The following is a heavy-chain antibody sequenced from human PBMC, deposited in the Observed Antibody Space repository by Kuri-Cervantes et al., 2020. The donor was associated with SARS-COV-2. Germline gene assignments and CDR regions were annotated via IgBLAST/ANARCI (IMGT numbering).Heavy chain of an antibody. CDR2: ISGSGGST. CDR3: AKAVTRWFYYYYYMDV. Sequence: GESLKISCAASGFTFSSYAMSWVRQAPGKGLEWVSAISGSGGSTYYADSVKGRFTISRDNSKNTLYLQMNSLRAEDTAVYYCAKAVTRWFYYYYYMDVWGKGTTITVSS. CDR1: GFTFSSYA. V-gene: IGHV3-23*01. D-gene: IGHD4-17*01. J-gene: IGHJ6*03.